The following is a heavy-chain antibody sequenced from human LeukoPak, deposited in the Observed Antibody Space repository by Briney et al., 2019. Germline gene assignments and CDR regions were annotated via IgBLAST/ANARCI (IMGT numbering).Heavy chain of an antibody. V-gene: IGHV3-74*01. CDR2: IKSDGSNT. J-gene: IGHJ4*02. CDR3: ARDSSGWYGAF. CDR1: GFTFSSYW. Sequence: GGSLRLSCAASGFTFSSYWMHWVRQAPGKGLVWVSRIKSDGSNTNYADSVKGRFTISRDNAKNTLHLQMNSLRAEDTAVYYCARDSSGWYGAFWGQGTLVTVSS. D-gene: IGHD6-19*01.